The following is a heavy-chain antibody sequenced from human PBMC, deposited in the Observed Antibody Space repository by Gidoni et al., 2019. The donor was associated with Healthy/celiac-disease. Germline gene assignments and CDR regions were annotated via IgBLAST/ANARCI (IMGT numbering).Heavy chain of an antibody. CDR2: IWYDGSNK. Sequence: QVQLVESGGGVVQPGRSLRLSCAASGFTFSSYGIHWVRQAPGKGLEWVAVIWYDGSNKYYAASVKGRFTISRDNSKNTLYLQMNSLRAEDTAVYYCARERRDIVVVPAAHYYYYGMDVWGQGTTVTVSS. J-gene: IGHJ6*02. V-gene: IGHV3-33*01. CDR3: ARERRDIVVVPAAHYYYYGMDV. CDR1: GFTFSSYG. D-gene: IGHD2-2*01.